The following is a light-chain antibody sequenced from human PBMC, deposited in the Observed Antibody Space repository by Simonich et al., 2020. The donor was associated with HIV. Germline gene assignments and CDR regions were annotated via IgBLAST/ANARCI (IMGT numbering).Light chain of an antibody. CDR2: KAS. CDR3: QQANSFPV. Sequence: DIQMTQSPSTLSASVGDRVTITCRASQSISSWLAWYQQKPGKAPKLLIYKASSLESGVPSRFSGSGSGTEFTLTISSLQPDDFATYYCQQANSFPVFGPGTKVDIK. J-gene: IGKJ3*01. V-gene: IGKV1-5*03. CDR1: QSISSW.